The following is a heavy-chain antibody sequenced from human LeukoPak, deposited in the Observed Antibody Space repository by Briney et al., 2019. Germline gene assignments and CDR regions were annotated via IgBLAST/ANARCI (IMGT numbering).Heavy chain of an antibody. CDR3: ARAISSSWSFYYYYMDV. D-gene: IGHD6-13*01. V-gene: IGHV3-7*01. CDR2: IKQDGSEK. Sequence: PGGSLRLSCAASGFTFSSYWMGWVRQAPGKGLEWVANIKQDGSEKYYVDSVKGRFTISRDNAKNSLYLQMNSLRAEDTAVYYCARAISSSWSFYYYYMDVWGKGTTVTVSS. CDR1: GFTFSSYW. J-gene: IGHJ6*03.